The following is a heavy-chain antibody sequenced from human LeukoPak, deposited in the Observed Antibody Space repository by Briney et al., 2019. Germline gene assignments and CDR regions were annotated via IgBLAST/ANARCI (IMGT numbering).Heavy chain of an antibody. D-gene: IGHD5-24*01. Sequence: GGSLRLSCAASGFTVSSKYMSWVRQAPGKGLEWVSVIYSGGSTYYADSVKGRFTISRDNSKNTLYLQMNSVRAENTDEYYCARESDRDGYMFYWGQGTLVTVSS. V-gene: IGHV3-53*01. CDR2: IYSGGST. J-gene: IGHJ4*02. CDR1: GFTVSSKY. CDR3: ARESDRDGYMFY.